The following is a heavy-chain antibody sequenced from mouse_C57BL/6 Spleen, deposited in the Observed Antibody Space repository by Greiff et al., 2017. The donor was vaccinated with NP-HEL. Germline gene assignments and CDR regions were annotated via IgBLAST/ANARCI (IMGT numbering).Heavy chain of an antibody. V-gene: IGHV3-6*01. J-gene: IGHJ4*01. D-gene: IGHD2-1*01. CDR3: ARGGYYGNSNAMDY. CDR2: ISYDGSN. CDR1: GYSITSGYY. Sequence: EVQLVESGPGLVKPSQSLSLTCSVTGYSITSGYYWNWILQFPGNKLEWMGYISYDGSNNYNPSLKNRISITRDTSKNQFFLKLNSVTTEDTATYYCARGGYYGNSNAMDYWGQGTSVTVSS.